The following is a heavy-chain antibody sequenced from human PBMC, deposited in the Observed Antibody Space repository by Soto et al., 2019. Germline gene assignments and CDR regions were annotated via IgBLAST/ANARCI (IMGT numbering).Heavy chain of an antibody. V-gene: IGHV1-69*12. Sequence: QVQLVQSGAEVKKPGSSVKVSCKASGGTFSSYAISWVRQAPGQGLAWMGGIIPIFGTANYAQKFQGRVTITADESTSTAYMELRSLRSEDTAVYYCERGYQLLRYYYYGMDVWGQGTTVTVSS. CDR3: ERGYQLLRYYYYGMDV. J-gene: IGHJ6*02. CDR1: GGTFSSYA. D-gene: IGHD2-2*01. CDR2: IIPIFGTA.